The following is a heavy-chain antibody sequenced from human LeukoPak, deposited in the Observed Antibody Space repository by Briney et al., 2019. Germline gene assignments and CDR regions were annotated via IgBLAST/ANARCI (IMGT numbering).Heavy chain of an antibody. CDR1: GFTVSSNY. CDR3: ARDKWELPFYYYGMDV. V-gene: IGHV3-66*02. J-gene: IGHJ6*02. Sequence: GGSLRLSCAASGFTVSSNYMSWVRQAPGKGREWVSVIYSGGSTYYADSVKGRFTIPRDNSKNTLYLQMNSLRAEDTAVYYCARDKWELPFYYYGMDVWGQGTTVTVSS. D-gene: IGHD1-26*01. CDR2: IYSGGST.